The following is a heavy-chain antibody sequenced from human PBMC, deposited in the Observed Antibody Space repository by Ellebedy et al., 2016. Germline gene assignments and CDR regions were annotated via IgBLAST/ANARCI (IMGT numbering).Heavy chain of an antibody. CDR3: ARHQPSYGSGSYYTNYYGMDV. CDR2: IYFSGST. Sequence: GSLRLSCTVSGGSISRSTYYWGWIRQPPGKGLEWIGSIYFSGSTYYNPSLNSRVTISVDTSKKQFSLRLSSVTAAETAVYYCARHQPSYGSGSYYTNYYGMDVWGQGTTVTVSS. CDR1: GGSISRSTYY. V-gene: IGHV4-39*01. D-gene: IGHD3-10*01. J-gene: IGHJ6*02.